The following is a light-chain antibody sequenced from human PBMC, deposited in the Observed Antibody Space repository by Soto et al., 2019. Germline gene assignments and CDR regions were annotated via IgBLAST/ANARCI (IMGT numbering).Light chain of an antibody. Sequence: DIQMTQSPSSLSASVGDRVTITCQASQDISNYLNWYQQKPGNAPKLLIYDASNLETGGPSRFSGIGAGTDFTFTIISLQPEDFATYYGQQYDNLLSFTFGPGTKVDIK. CDR1: QDISNY. CDR3: QQYDNLLSFT. J-gene: IGKJ3*01. CDR2: DAS. V-gene: IGKV1-33*01.